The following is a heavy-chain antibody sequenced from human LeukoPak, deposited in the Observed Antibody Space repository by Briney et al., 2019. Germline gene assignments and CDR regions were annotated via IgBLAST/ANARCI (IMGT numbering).Heavy chain of an antibody. Sequence: GGSLRLSCAASGFTFSSYWMSWVRQAPGKGLEWVANIKQDGSGKYYVDSVKGRFTISRDNAKNSLYLQMNSLRAEDTAVYYCARAVTYYDFWSGYYPGGYMDVWGKGTTVTVSS. V-gene: IGHV3-7*04. CDR1: GFTFSSYW. CDR3: ARAVTYYDFWSGYYPGGYMDV. J-gene: IGHJ6*03. D-gene: IGHD3-3*01. CDR2: IKQDGSGK.